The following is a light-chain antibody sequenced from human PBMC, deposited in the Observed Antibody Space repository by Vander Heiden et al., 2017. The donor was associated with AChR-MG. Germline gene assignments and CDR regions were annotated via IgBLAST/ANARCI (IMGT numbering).Light chain of an antibody. CDR2: TAS. CDR3: QETDSNART. V-gene: IGKV1-39*01. CDR1: QSIDTY. Sequence: DVQMTQSPSSLSASIGDRVTITCRASQSIDTYLNWYQHKPGKAPRLLIYTASSLQSGVPSRFSGRGSGTDYTLTISSLQPEDFATYYCQETDSNARTFGHGTRVELK. J-gene: IGKJ1*01.